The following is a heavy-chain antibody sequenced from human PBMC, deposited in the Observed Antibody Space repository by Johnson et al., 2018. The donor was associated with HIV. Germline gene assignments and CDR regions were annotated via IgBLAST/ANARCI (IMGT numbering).Heavy chain of an antibody. Sequence: VQLVESGGGLVQPGGSLRLSCAASGFTFSSYDMHWVRQATGKGLEWVSAIGTAGDTYYPGSVKGRFTVSRDNSKNTLSLQMDSLRAEDTAVYYCAKEGITMEVDMWGQGTLVTVSS. J-gene: IGHJ3*02. D-gene: IGHD3-10*01. CDR2: IGTAGDT. CDR3: AKEGITMEVDM. CDR1: GFTFSSYD. V-gene: IGHV3-13*01.